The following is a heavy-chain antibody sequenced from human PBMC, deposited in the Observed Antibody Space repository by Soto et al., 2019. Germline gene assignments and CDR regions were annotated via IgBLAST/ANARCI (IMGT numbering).Heavy chain of an antibody. CDR2: ISSDGSNK. D-gene: IGHD5-18*01. J-gene: IGHJ4*02. Sequence: QVQLVESGGGVVQPGRSLRLSCAASGFTFSSYAMHWVRQAPGKGLEWVAVISSDGSNKYYADSVKGRFTISRDNSKNTLCLQMNSLRAEDTAVYDCARDGPYSYGTFDYWGQGTLVTVSS. CDR1: GFTFSSYA. CDR3: ARDGPYSYGTFDY. V-gene: IGHV3-30-3*01.